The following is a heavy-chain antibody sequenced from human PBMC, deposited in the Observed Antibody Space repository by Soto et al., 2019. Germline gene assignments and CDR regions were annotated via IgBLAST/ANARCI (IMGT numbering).Heavy chain of an antibody. J-gene: IGHJ4*02. CDR2: FNPILSFS. V-gene: IGHV1-69*02. CDR3: ATSFGSGSRAFDY. D-gene: IGHD3-10*01. CDR1: GATFNFYT. Sequence: QVQLVQSGAEVKKPGSSVKVSCKASGATFNFYTINWVRQAPGLGLEWMGRFNPILSFSNSALKFQGRVTLTAEKSTSTAYMVLSSLRSEDTAIYYCATSFGSGSRAFDYWGQGALVTVSS.